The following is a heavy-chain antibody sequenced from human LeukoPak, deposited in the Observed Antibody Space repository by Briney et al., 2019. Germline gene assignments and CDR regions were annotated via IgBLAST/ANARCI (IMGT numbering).Heavy chain of an antibody. V-gene: IGHV4-59*01. CDR3: ATWGVVVTDAFDI. D-gene: IGHD3-22*01. J-gene: IGHJ3*02. Sequence: SETLSLTCTVSGGSLSSYYWSWIRQPPGKGLEWIGYIYYSGSTNYNPSLRSRVTISVDTSKNQFSLKLSSVTAADTAVYYCATWGVVVTDAFDIWGQGTMVTVSS. CDR2: IYYSGST. CDR1: GGSLSSYY.